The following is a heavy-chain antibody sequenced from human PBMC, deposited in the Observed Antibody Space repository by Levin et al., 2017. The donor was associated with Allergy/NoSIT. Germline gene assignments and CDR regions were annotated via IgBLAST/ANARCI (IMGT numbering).Heavy chain of an antibody. CDR1: GFTFSSYG. CDR2: ISYDGSNK. Sequence: GGSLRLSCAASGFTFSSYGMHWVRQAPGKGLEWVAVISYDGSNKYYADSVKGRFTISRDNSKNTLYLQMNSLRAEDTAVYYGAKLGYSDGPDYWGQGTLVTVSS. V-gene: IGHV3-30*18. D-gene: IGHD5-18*01. J-gene: IGHJ4*02. CDR3: AKLGYSDGPDY.